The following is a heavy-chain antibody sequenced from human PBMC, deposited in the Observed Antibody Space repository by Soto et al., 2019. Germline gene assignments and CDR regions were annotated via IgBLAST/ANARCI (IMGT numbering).Heavy chain of an antibody. Sequence: EVQLVESGGGMVQPGGSLSLSCEASGFTLSSYSMNWARQAPGQRREWVSYISSSSSTIYYADSVKGRFTISRDNAKKALYLQMNSLRDEDTAVYYCAIDNPRSSGLDVWGQGTMVTVSS. V-gene: IGHV3-48*02. CDR2: ISSSSSTI. J-gene: IGHJ6*02. CDR1: GFTLSSYS. CDR3: AIDNPRSSGLDV.